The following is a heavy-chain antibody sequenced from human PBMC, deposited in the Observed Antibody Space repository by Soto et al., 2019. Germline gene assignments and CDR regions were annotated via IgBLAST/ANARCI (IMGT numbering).Heavy chain of an antibody. Sequence: GPGPTLVNPTQTLTLTCSFSGFSLSAYGVRVIWFRQPPGETLEWLALIHWNDDKRYSPYLKSRLTITKDTSKNQVVLTLTNLDPLDTGTYFCAHTKDSSGFLTSWGQGILVTVSS. D-gene: IGHD3-22*01. CDR3: AHTKDSSGFLTS. J-gene: IGHJ5*02. CDR1: GFSLSAYGVR. CDR2: IHWNDDK. V-gene: IGHV2-5*01.